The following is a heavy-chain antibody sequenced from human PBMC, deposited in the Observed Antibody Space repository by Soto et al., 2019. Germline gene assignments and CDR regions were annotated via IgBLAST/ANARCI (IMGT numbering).Heavy chain of an antibody. Sequence: SETLSLTCAVYGGSFSGYYWSWIRQPPGKGLEWIGEINHSGSTNYNPSLKSRVTISVDTSKNQFSLKVSSVTAADTAVYYCARGGLYNWKDRNYRMDVWGQGTTVTVSS. CDR3: ARGGLYNWKDRNYRMDV. J-gene: IGHJ6*02. CDR2: INHSGST. V-gene: IGHV4-34*01. D-gene: IGHD1-20*01. CDR1: GGSFSGYY.